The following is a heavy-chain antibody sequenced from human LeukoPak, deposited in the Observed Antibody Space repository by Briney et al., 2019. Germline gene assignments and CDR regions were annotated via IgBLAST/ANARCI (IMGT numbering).Heavy chain of an antibody. V-gene: IGHV3-11*05. CDR1: GFTFSDDY. Sequence: PGGSLRLSCAASGFTFSDDYMNWLRQAPGKGLEWVSYISGSGSYTNYADSVKGRFPISRDNAKNSLYLQMNSLRAEDTAVYYCARGESFSSGWPYYFDFWGQGALVTVSS. CDR3: ARGESFSSGWPYYFDF. CDR2: ISGSGSYT. D-gene: IGHD6-19*01. J-gene: IGHJ4*02.